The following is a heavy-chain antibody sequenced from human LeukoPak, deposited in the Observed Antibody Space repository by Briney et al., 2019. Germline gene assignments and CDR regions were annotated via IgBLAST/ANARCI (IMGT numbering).Heavy chain of an antibody. CDR2: IFYSGST. CDR1: GGSISTNNYC. J-gene: IGHJ3*02. Sequence: SETLSLTCTVSGGSISTNNYCWGWIRQPPGNGLEWIGYIFYSGSTYYSPSLKSRVTISLDTSRNQFSLKLNSVTAADTAVYYCAKSDGYSLVDIWGQGTMVTVSS. CDR3: AKSDGYSLVDI. D-gene: IGHD5-12*01. V-gene: IGHV4-39*07.